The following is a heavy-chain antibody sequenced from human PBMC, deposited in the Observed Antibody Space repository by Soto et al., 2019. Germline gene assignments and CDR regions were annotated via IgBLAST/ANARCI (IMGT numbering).Heavy chain of an antibody. V-gene: IGHV5-51*01. J-gene: IGHJ6*04. CDR2: IYPGDSDT. CDR3: ARRWNSSSWYAGRNYYYYGMDV. CDR1: GYSFTSYW. D-gene: IGHD6-13*01. Sequence: PGESLKISCKGSGYSFTSYWIGWVRQMPGKGLEWMGIIYPGDSDTRYSPSFQGQVTISADKSISTAYLQWSSLKASDTAMYYYARRWNSSSWYAGRNYYYYGMDVWGKGTTVTVSS.